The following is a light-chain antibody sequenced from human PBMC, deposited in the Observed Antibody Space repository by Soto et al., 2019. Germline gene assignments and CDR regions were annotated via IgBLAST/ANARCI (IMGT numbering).Light chain of an antibody. CDR1: QSVSSSY. V-gene: IGKV3-20*01. CDR2: GAS. CDR3: QQYGSSPFLA. J-gene: IGKJ4*01. Sequence: EMVLTQSPGTLSLSPGERATLSCSASQSVSSSYLAWYQHKPGQAPRLLIYGASSRATGIPDRFSGSGSGTDFSLTISRLEPEDFAVYYCQQYGSSPFLAFGGVTKVE.